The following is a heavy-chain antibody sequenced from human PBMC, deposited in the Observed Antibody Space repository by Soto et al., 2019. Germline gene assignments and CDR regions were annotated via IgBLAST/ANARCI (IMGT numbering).Heavy chain of an antibody. J-gene: IGHJ6*02. V-gene: IGHV1-69*13. CDR3: ARDWLDYYYGMDV. D-gene: IGHD3-9*01. Sequence: SVKVSCKASGGTFSSYAISWVLQAPGQGLEWMGGIIPIFGTANYAQKFQGRVTITADESTSTAYMELSSLRSEDTAVYYCARDWLDYYYGMDVWGQGTTVTVSS. CDR1: GGTFSSYA. CDR2: IIPIFGTA.